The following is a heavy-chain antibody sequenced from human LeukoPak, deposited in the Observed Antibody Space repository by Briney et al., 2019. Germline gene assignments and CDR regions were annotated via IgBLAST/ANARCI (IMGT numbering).Heavy chain of an antibody. D-gene: IGHD2/OR15-2a*01. J-gene: IGHJ4*02. CDR1: AFTFSSYG. V-gene: IGHV3-21*01. Sequence: GGSLRLSCAASAFTFSSYGMTWVRQAPGKGLEWVSSINNVASHIYYAGSVRGRFTISRDNAKNSVYLQMNSLRAEDTAVYYCTRDATYYLRYGYFDYWGQGTLVTVSS. CDR3: TRDATYYLRYGYFDY. CDR2: INNVASHI.